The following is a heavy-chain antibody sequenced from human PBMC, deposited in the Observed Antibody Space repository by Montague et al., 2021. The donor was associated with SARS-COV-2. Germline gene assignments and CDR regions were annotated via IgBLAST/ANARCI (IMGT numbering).Heavy chain of an antibody. D-gene: IGHD3-10*01. J-gene: IGHJ4*02. Sequence: SLRLSCAASGFTFRNYAMTWVRWAPGKGLEWVSAIGDSGTKTHYADSVKGWFTISRDNSKNTVYSEMNSLKVDDTAVYFCAKDPIPGGSNPYYFDFWGQGTLVTVSS. CDR1: GFTFRNYA. CDR3: AKDPIPGGSNPYYFDF. V-gene: IGHV3-23*01. CDR2: IGDSGTKT.